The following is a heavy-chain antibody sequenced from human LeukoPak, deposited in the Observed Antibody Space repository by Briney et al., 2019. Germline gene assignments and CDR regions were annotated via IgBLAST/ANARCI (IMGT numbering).Heavy chain of an antibody. CDR1: GFTFSSYG. D-gene: IGHD1-1*01. CDR2: ISGSGGST. CDR3: AKETGTTRQQCFDY. V-gene: IGHV3-23*01. J-gene: IGHJ4*02. Sequence: GGSLRLSCAASGFTFSSYGMSWVRQTPGKGLEWVSAISGSGGSTYYADSVKGRFTISTDNSKNTLYLQMNSLRAEDTAVYYCAKETGTTRQQCFDYWGQGTLVTVSS.